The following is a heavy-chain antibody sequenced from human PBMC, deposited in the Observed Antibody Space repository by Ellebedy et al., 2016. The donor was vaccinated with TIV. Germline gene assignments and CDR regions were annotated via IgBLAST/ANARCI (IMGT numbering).Heavy chain of an antibody. V-gene: IGHV4-39*01. D-gene: IGHD3-9*01. CDR3: ARIDSWQPIDD. J-gene: IGHJ4*02. CDR1: GGFVNSSRHY. Sequence: MPSETLSLTCDVSGGFVNSSRHYCAWIRQPPGKGLEWTGSVYYSGSPYYNPSFKSRVTLSADTSKNQFSLNLRTVTAADTAVYYCARIDSWQPIDDWGQGILVTISS. CDR2: VYYSGSP.